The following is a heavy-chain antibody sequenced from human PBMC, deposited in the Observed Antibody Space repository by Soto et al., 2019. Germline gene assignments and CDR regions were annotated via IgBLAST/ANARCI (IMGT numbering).Heavy chain of an antibody. CDR2: IYYSGST. CDR1: GGSISSYY. D-gene: IGHD2-2*01. J-gene: IGHJ4*02. V-gene: IGHV4-59*08. Sequence: QVQLQESGPGLVKPSETLSLTCTVSGGSISSYYWSWIRQPPGKGLEWIGYIYYSGSTNYNPSLTSRVTISVDTSKNQFSLKLSSVTAADTAVYYCARYCSSTSCYLGAFDYWGQGTLVTVSS. CDR3: ARYCSSTSCYLGAFDY.